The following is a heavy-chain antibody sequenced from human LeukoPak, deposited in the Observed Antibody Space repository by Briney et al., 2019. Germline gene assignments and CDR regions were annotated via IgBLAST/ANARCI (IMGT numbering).Heavy chain of an antibody. D-gene: IGHD3-22*01. Sequence: GRSLRLSCAASGFTFDDYAMHWVRQAPGKGLEWVSGISWNSGSIGYADSVKGRFTISRDNAKNSLYLQMNSLKTEDTAVYYCTTGNYYDSSGYYKGDWDYWGQGTLVTVSS. J-gene: IGHJ4*02. CDR1: GFTFDDYA. CDR2: ISWNSGSI. V-gene: IGHV3-9*01. CDR3: TTGNYYDSSGYYKGDWDY.